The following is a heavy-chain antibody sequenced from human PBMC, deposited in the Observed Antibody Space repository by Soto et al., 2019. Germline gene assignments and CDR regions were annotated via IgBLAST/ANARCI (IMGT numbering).Heavy chain of an antibody. CDR1: GGSISNYY. Sequence: KPSETLSLTCTVSGGSISNYYWNWIRQPPGKGLEWIGYIYYSGSTNYDPSHKSRVTISLDTSKIQFSLQLTSVTAADTAVYYCARVPPYGYGSPLFDYWGQGTLVTVSS. D-gene: IGHD5-18*01. CDR2: IYYSGST. J-gene: IGHJ4*02. V-gene: IGHV4-59*01. CDR3: ARVPPYGYGSPLFDY.